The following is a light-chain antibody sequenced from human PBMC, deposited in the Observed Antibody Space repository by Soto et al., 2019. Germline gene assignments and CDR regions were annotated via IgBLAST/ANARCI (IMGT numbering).Light chain of an antibody. Sequence: DIQMTQSPSTLSASVGDRVTITCRASQSISSWLAWYQQKPGKAPKLLIYDASSLESGVPSRFSGSGSGTEFTLTISSLQPDDFATYYCQQYNSYSPEGTFGQGTKVESK. CDR1: QSISSW. CDR2: DAS. CDR3: QQYNSYSPEGT. V-gene: IGKV1-5*01. J-gene: IGKJ1*01.